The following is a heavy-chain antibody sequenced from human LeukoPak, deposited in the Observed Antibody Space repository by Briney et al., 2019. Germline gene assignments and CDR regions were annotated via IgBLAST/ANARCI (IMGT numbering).Heavy chain of an antibody. CDR2: IYYSGST. CDR1: GGSISSGGYY. Sequence: SETLSLTCTVSGGSISSGGYYWSWIRQHPGKGLEWIGYIYYSGSTYYNPSLKSRVTISVDTSKNQFSLKPSSVTAADTAVYYCARYYDSTLDYWGQGTLVTVSS. V-gene: IGHV4-31*03. D-gene: IGHD3-22*01. CDR3: ARYYDSTLDY. J-gene: IGHJ4*02.